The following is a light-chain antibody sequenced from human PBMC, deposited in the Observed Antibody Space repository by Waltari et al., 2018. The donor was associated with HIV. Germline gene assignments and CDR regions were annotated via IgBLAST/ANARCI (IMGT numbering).Light chain of an antibody. V-gene: IGLV2-11*01. CDR1: SSDLARYNS. Sequence: QSALTQPRSVSGSPGPSVTISCTGISSDLARYNSVSWYQQDPGKAPKLMLFDVNKRPSGVPARFSGSKSGNTASLTISGLQAEDEADYYCCSNAGSHVVFGGGTKVTVL. CDR3: CSNAGSHVV. J-gene: IGLJ2*01. CDR2: DVN.